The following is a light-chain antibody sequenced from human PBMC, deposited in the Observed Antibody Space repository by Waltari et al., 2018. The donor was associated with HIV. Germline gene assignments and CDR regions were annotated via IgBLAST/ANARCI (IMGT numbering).Light chain of an antibody. CDR3: CSYATSSTSLYV. J-gene: IGLJ1*01. CDR2: EVS. V-gene: IGLV2-23*02. Sequence: QSALTQPASASGPPGHSITISCIGTSSDVGNYNLVSWYQQHPGKAPKLMIYEVSKRPSGVSNRFSGSKSGNTASLTISGLQADDEADYYCCSYATSSTSLYVFGTGTKVTVL. CDR1: SSDVGNYNL.